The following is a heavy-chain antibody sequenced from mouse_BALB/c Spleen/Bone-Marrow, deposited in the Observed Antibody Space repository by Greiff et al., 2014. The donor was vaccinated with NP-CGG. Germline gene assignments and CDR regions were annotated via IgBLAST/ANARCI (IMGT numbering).Heavy chain of an antibody. J-gene: IGHJ3*01. V-gene: IGHV1S33*01. CDR3: ARSGDSSGYGFAY. CDR1: GYTSTSYD. CDR2: IYPGDGST. D-gene: IGHD3-2*01. Sequence: LVESGPELVKPGALVKISCKASGYTSTSYDINWVKQRPGQGLEWIGWIYPGDGSTKYNEKFKGKATLTADKSSSTAYMQLSSLTSENSAVYFCARSGDSSGYGFAYWGQGTLVTVSA.